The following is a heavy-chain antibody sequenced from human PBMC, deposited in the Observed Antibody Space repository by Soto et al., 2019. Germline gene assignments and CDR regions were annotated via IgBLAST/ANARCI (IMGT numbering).Heavy chain of an antibody. V-gene: IGHV1-69*13. D-gene: IGHD6-19*01. CDR1: GGTFSSYA. CDR2: IIPIFGTA. CDR3: AREPGGYSSGWYYYYGMDV. J-gene: IGHJ6*02. Sequence: GASVKVSCKASGGTFSSYAISWVRQAPGQGLEWMGGIIPIFGTANYAQKFQGRVTITADESTSTAYMELSSLRSEDTAVYYCAREPGGYSSGWYYYYGMDVWGQGTTVTVSS.